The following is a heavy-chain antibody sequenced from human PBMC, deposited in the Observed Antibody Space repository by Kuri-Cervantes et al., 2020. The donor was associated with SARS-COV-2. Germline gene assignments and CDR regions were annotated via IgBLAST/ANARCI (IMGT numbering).Heavy chain of an antibody. CDR3: AKVLGGYNHGRLFDL. CDR2: ISDTAFFI. V-gene: IGHV3-21*01. CDR1: GFTFSSYN. D-gene: IGHD5-18*01. Sequence: GGSLRLSCAASGFTFSSYNMNWVRQAPGKGLEWIASISDTAFFIYYADSVKGRFTISRDNARHSLSLQLNSLRVEDTALYYCAKVLGGYNHGRLFDLWGRGTLVTVSS. J-gene: IGHJ4*02.